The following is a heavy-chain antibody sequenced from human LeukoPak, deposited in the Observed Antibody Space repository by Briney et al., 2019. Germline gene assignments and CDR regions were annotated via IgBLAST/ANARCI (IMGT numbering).Heavy chain of an antibody. CDR2: IYYSGST. CDR1: GGSISSYY. Sequence: SETLSLTCTVSGGSISSYYRSRIRQPPGKGLEWIGYIYYSGSTNYNPSLKSRVTISVDTSKNQFSLKLSSVTAADTAVYYCARVIRERVDTAMVSSYYYYYMDVWGKGTTVTVSS. D-gene: IGHD5-18*01. V-gene: IGHV4-59*01. J-gene: IGHJ6*03. CDR3: ARVIRERVDTAMVSSYYYYYMDV.